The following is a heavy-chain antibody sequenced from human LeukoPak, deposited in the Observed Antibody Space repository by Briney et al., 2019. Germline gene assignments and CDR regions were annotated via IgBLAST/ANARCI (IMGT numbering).Heavy chain of an antibody. V-gene: IGHV1-2*02. CDR3: ARLYDSSAYGAFDI. J-gene: IGHJ3*02. D-gene: IGHD3-22*01. CDR1: GYTFTGYY. Sequence: ASVKVSCKASGYTFTGYYMHWVRQAPGQGLEWMGWINPNSGGTNYAQKFQGRVTMTRDTSISTAYMELSRLRSDDTAVYYCARLYDSSAYGAFDIWGQGTMVTVSS. CDR2: INPNSGGT.